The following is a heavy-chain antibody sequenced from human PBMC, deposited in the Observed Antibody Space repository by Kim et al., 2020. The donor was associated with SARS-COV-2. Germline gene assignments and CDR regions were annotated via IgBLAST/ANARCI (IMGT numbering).Heavy chain of an antibody. D-gene: IGHD1-26*01. CDR3: ARSLWELPSDFDY. Sequence: GGSLRLSCAASGFTFSSYWMSWVRQAPGKGLEWVSNIKRSGSGKYYADSVKGRFTISRDNAKNSLYLQMNSLRAEDTAVYYCARSLWELPSDFDYWGQGTLVTVSS. CDR2: IKRSGSGK. J-gene: IGHJ4*02. V-gene: IGHV3-7*01. CDR1: GFTFSSYW.